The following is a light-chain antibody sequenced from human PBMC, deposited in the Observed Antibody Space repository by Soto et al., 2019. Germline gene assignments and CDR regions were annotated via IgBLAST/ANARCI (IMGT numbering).Light chain of an antibody. J-gene: IGLJ2*01. CDR3: QSYDGSRSVVV. V-gene: IGLV1-40*01. CDR2: ANN. CDR1: SSNIGAGND. Sequence: QSVLAQPPSVAGAPGQRVTISCTGSSSNIGAGNDVHWYQQLPGTTPRLLIYANNRRPSGVTDRFSGSRSGTSASLAITGLQTEDEADYYCQSYDGSRSVVVFGGGTKVTVL.